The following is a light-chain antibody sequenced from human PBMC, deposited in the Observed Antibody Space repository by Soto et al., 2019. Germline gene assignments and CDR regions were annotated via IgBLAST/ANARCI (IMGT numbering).Light chain of an antibody. V-gene: IGLV1-40*01. CDR3: QSYDSSLRGWV. CDR1: SSNIVAIYD. Sequence: QSVLTQPPSVSGAPGQRVTISCTGSSSNIVAIYDVHWYQQLPGTAPKLLIYGNTNRPSGVPDRFSGSKSGTSASLAITGLQAEDEADYYCQSYDSSLRGWVFGGGTKLTVL. J-gene: IGLJ3*02. CDR2: GNT.